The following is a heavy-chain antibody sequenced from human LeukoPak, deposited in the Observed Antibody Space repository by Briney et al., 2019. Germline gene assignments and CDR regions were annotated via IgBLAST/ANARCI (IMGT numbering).Heavy chain of an antibody. J-gene: IGHJ4*02. CDR1: GFTFSDYW. V-gene: IGHV3-7*01. CDR3: GRGDPDY. CDR2: INQAGTDK. D-gene: IGHD2-21*02. Sequence: GGSLRLSCTASGFTFSDYWMDWVRQAPGTGLEWVANINQAGTDKYYVDSVKGRFTISRDNAKNSLYLQMNSLRAEDTAVYYCGRGDPDYWGQGALVTVSS.